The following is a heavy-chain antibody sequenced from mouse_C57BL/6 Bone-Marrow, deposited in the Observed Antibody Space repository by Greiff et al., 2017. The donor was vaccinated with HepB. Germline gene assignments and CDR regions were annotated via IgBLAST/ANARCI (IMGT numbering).Heavy chain of an antibody. D-gene: IGHD2-3*01. V-gene: IGHV1-15*01. Sequence: QVQLKQSGAELVRPGASVTLSCKASGYTFTDYEMHWVKQTPVHGLEWIGAIDPETGGTAYNQKFKGKALLTADKSSSTAYMELRSLTSEDSAIYYCTRGYDGYYVGGYYAMDYWGQGTSVTVSS. CDR1: GYTFTDYE. CDR3: TRGYDGYYVGGYYAMDY. CDR2: IDPETGGT. J-gene: IGHJ4*01.